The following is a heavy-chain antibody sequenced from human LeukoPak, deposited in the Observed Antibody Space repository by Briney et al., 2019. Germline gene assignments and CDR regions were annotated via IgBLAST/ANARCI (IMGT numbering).Heavy chain of an antibody. CDR1: GGSIRNYY. CDR2: MDSSVST. Sequence: SETLSLTCIVSGGSIRNYYWSWIRQPAGKGLEWIGRMDSSVSTNYNPSLESRVTMSVDTSKNQFSLRLTFVTAADTAVYYCARYGGETIGTSNWFDPWGQGILVTVSS. V-gene: IGHV4-4*07. CDR3: ARYGGETIGTSNWFDP. D-gene: IGHD4-11*01. J-gene: IGHJ5*02.